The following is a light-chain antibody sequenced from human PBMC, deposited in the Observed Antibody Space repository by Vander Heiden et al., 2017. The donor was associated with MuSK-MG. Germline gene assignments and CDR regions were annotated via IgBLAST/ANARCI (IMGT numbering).Light chain of an antibody. V-gene: IGKV3-11*01. CDR3: QQRSNCPRT. J-gene: IGKJ1*01. CDR1: QSVSSY. CDR2: HAS. Sequence: VLTQSLATLSLSPGERATLSCRASQSVSSYLAWYQQKPGQAPRLLIYHASNRATGLPARFSGSWSGTDFTLTISSLEPEDFAVYFRQQRSNCPRTFGQGTKVEIK.